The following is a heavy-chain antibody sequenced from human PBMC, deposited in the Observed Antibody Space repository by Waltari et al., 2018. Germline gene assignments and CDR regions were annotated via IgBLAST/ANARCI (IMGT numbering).Heavy chain of an antibody. V-gene: IGHV7-4-1*02. Sequence: QVQLVQSGSELKKPGASVKVSCKASGYIFTNSAMNWVRQAPGQGLEWMGWINTKTGNPTYAQGFRGRLCVSVDTSVITASLQISSLKAEDTAVYYCARGIQLWGRGSWYFDNWGQGTLVTVSS. CDR3: ARGIQLWGRGSWYFDN. J-gene: IGHJ4*02. CDR2: INTKTGNP. CDR1: GYIFTNSA. D-gene: IGHD3-16*01.